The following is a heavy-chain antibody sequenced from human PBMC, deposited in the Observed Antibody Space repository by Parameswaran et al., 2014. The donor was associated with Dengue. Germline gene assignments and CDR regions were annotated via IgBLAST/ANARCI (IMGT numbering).Heavy chain of an antibody. Sequence: VRQAPGKGLEWIGYIYYSGSTNYNPSLKSRVTISVDTSKNQFSLKLSSVTAADTAVYYCARTPFVYYFDYWGQGTLVTVSS. CDR2: IYYSGST. D-gene: IGHD2-21*01. J-gene: IGHJ4*02. CDR3: ARTPFVYYFDY. V-gene: IGHV4-59*01.